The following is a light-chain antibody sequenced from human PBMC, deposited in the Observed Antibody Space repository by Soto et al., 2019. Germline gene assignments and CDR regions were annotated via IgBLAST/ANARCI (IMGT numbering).Light chain of an antibody. V-gene: IGLV2-14*01. CDR1: SRDVGTRNF. Sequence: QSFLTQPASVSGSPGQSIAISCTGTSRDVGTRNFFSWYQQHPGKAPKLMIYQVTNRPSGVSNRFYGSKSGNTASLTISGLQAEDEADYYCRSYTESXNYVVGTGTKVXV. CDR3: RSYTESXNYV. CDR2: QVT. J-gene: IGLJ1*01.